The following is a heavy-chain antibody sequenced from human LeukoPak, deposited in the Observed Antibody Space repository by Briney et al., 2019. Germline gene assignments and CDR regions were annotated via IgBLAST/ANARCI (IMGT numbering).Heavy chain of an antibody. V-gene: IGHV5-51*01. Sequence: GESLKISCKGSGYSFSSYWIGWVRQMPGKGLEWMGIINPGDSDTRYSPSFQGQVTISADKSISTAYLQWSSLKASDTAMYYCARHKITGTNYYYYGMDVWGQGTTVTVSS. D-gene: IGHD1-7*01. CDR1: GYSFSSYW. CDR2: INPGDSDT. J-gene: IGHJ6*02. CDR3: ARHKITGTNYYYYGMDV.